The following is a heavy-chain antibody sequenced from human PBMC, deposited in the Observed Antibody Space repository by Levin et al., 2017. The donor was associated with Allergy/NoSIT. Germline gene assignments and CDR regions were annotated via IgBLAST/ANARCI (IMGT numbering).Heavy chain of an antibody. J-gene: IGHJ6*02. CDR2: ISGSGGST. CDR1: GFTFSSYA. V-gene: IGHV3-23*01. D-gene: IGHD2-2*02. Sequence: GESLKISCAASGFTFSSYAMSWVRQAPGKGLEWVSAISGSGGSTYYADSVKGRFTISRDNSKNTLYLQMNSLRAEDTAVYYCAKDERYCSSTSCDTYYYGMDVWGQGTTVTVSS. CDR3: AKDERYCSSTSCDTYYYGMDV.